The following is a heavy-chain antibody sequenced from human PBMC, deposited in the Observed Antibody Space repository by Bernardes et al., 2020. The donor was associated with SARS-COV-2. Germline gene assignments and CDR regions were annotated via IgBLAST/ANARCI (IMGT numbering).Heavy chain of an antibody. D-gene: IGHD5-18*01. CDR3: ARGRVMDTAMVLYYYYGMDV. Sequence: ASVKVSCKASGYTFTGYYMHWVRQAPGQGLEWMGWINPNSGGTNYAQKFQGRVTMTRDTSISTAYMELSRLRSDDTAVYYCARGRVMDTAMVLYYYYGMDVWGQGTTVTVSS. J-gene: IGHJ6*02. CDR1: GYTFTGYY. CDR2: INPNSGGT. V-gene: IGHV1-2*02.